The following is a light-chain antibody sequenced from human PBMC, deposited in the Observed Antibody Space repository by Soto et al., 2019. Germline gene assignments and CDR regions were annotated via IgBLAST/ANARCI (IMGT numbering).Light chain of an antibody. J-gene: IGLJ1*01. CDR3: CSFTSGSTAYV. CDR1: SSDVGGYNY. V-gene: IGLV2-14*01. Sequence: SALTQPGSVSGSPGQSITISCTGTSSDVGGYNYVSWYQQHPGKAPKLMIYEVTNRPSGVSTRFSGSKSGNTASLTISGLQAEDEADYYCCSFTSGSTAYVFGTGTKLTVL. CDR2: EVT.